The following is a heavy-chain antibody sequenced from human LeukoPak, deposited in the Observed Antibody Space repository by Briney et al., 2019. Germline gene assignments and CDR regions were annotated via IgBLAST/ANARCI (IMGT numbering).Heavy chain of an antibody. CDR2: ISSSSSTI. V-gene: IGHV3-48*01. CDR1: GFTFSSYS. CDR3: ARDRYGSGSRLEV. D-gene: IGHD3-10*01. Sequence: PGGSLRLSCAASGFTFSSYSMNWVRQAPGKGLEWVSYISSSSSTIYYADSVKGRFTISRDNAKNSLYLQMNSLRAEDTAVYYCARDRYGSGSRLEVWGQGTLVTVSS. J-gene: IGHJ4*02.